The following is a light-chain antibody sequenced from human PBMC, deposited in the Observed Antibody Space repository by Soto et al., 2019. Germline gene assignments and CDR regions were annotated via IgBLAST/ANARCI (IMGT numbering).Light chain of an antibody. Sequence: DIVMTQSPDSLAVSLGERATINCKSSQSVLYSSNNKNYLAWYQQKPGQPPKLLIYWASPRESGVPDRFSGSGSGTDFTLTISSLQAEDVAVYYCQQYYRPWTFGQGTKVEIK. CDR3: QQYYRPWT. V-gene: IGKV4-1*01. CDR2: WAS. CDR1: QSVLYSSNNKNY. J-gene: IGKJ1*01.